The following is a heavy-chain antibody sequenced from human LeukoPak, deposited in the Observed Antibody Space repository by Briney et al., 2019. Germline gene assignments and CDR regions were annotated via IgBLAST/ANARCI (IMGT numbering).Heavy chain of an antibody. CDR2: IYSGGST. J-gene: IGHJ6*03. D-gene: IGHD1-1*01. V-gene: IGHV3-53*01. CDR3: ARDRWNDVPDYYYYMDV. CDR1: GFTVSSNY. Sequence: GGSLRLSRAASGFTVSSNYMSWVRQAPGKGLEWVSVIYSGGSTYYADSVKGRFTISRDNSKNTLYLQMNSLRAEDTAVYYCARDRWNDVPDYYYYMDVWGKGTTVTVSS.